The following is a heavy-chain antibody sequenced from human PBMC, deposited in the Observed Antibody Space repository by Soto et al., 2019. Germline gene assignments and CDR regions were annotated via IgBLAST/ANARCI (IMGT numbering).Heavy chain of an antibody. CDR3: ARSEIYDSSGYYYEATFDY. Sequence: ASVKVSCKASGGTFSSYAISWVRQAPGQGLEWMGGIIPIFGTANYAQKFQGRVTITADESTSTAYMELSSLRSEDTAVYYCARSEIYDSSGYYYEATFDYWGQGTLVTVSS. CDR1: GGTFSSYA. V-gene: IGHV1-69*13. CDR2: IIPIFGTA. D-gene: IGHD3-22*01. J-gene: IGHJ4*02.